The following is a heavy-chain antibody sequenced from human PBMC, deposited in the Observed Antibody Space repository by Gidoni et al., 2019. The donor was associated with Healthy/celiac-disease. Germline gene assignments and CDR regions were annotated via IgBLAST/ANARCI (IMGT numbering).Heavy chain of an antibody. CDR2: IIPIFGTA. CDR1: GGTFSSYA. CDR3: ARVGPDYSGSYWPLV. V-gene: IGHV1-69*01. D-gene: IGHD1-26*01. Sequence: QVQLVQSGAAVKKPGSSVKVSCKASGGTFSSYAISWVRQAPGQGLEWMGVIIPIFGTAKYAQKFQGRVTITADESTSTAYMELSSLRSEDTAVYYCARVGPDYSGSYWPLVWGKGTTVTVSS. J-gene: IGHJ6*04.